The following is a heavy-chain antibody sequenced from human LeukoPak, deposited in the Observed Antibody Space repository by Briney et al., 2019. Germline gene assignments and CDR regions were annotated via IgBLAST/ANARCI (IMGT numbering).Heavy chain of an antibody. J-gene: IGHJ3*02. V-gene: IGHV3-7*01. Sequence: GGSLRLPCAASGFTFSSYWMSWVRQAPGKGLEWVANIKQDGSEKYYVDSVKGRFTISRDNAKNSLYLQMNSLRAEDTAVYYCATDTYYYDSSGYLVIGDAFDIWGQGTMVTVSS. CDR3: ATDTYYYDSSGYLVIGDAFDI. CDR2: IKQDGSEK. D-gene: IGHD3-22*01. CDR1: GFTFSSYW.